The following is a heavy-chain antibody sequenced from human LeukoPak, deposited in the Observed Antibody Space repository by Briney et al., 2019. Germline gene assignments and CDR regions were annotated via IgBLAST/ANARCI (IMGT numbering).Heavy chain of an antibody. CDR1: GFTFSGYD. V-gene: IGHV3-30*02. Sequence: QPGGSQRLSCAASGFTFSGYDMHWVRQAPGKGLEWVAFIRYDGSNKYYTDSVKGRFTISRDSSKNTLYLQMNSLRPEDTAVYYCAKASAIDYWGQGTLVTVSS. CDR3: AKASAIDY. CDR2: IRYDGSNK. J-gene: IGHJ4*02.